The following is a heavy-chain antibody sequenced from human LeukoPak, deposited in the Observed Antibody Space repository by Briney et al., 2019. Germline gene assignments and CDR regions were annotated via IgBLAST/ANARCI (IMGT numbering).Heavy chain of an antibody. J-gene: IGHJ6*02. D-gene: IGHD2-15*01. Sequence: ASVKVSCKASGGTFSSYAISWVRQAPGQGLEWMGGIIPIFGTTNYAQNFQGRVTITADESTSTACMELSSLRSEDTAVYYCARGIVVVVAATPGSYYYYGMDVWGQGTTVTVSS. CDR2: IIPIFGTT. V-gene: IGHV1-69*13. CDR1: GGTFSSYA. CDR3: ARGIVVVVAATPGSYYYYGMDV.